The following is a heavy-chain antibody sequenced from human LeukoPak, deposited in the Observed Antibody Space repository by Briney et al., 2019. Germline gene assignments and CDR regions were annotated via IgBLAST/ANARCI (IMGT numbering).Heavy chain of an antibody. CDR1: GGSFSGYY. Sequence: SETLSLTCAVYGGSFSGYYWSWIRQPPGKGLEWIGEINHSGSTYYNPSLKSRVTISVDTSKNQFSLKLSSVTAADTAVYYCARIRGYGRDYYYYYMDVWGKGTTVTVSS. CDR3: ARIRGYGRDYYYYYMDV. D-gene: IGHD3-10*01. J-gene: IGHJ6*03. V-gene: IGHV4-34*01. CDR2: INHSGST.